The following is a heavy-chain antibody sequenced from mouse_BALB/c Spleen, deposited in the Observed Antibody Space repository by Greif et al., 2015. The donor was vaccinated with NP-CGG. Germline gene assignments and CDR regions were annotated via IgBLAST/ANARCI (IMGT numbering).Heavy chain of an antibody. CDR3: ASGDYDGVGAMDY. Sequence: EVQLQQSGAELVKPGASVKLSCTASGFNIKDTYMHWVKQRPEQGLEWIGRIDPANGNTKYDPKFQGKATITADTSSNTAYLQLSSVTAEDAAVYYCASGDYDGVGAMDYWGQGTSVTVSS. V-gene: IGHV14-3*02. J-gene: IGHJ4*01. CDR1: GFNIKDTY. CDR2: IDPANGNT. D-gene: IGHD2-4*01.